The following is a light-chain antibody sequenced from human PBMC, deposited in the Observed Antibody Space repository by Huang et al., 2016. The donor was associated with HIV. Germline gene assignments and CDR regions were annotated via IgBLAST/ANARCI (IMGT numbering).Light chain of an antibody. J-gene: IGKJ4*01. Sequence: DIQMNQSPSSLSASVGDRVTITCRASQTIANYLNWYQQKPGEAPKLLIDATSNLKSGVPSSYSGRGYGTDVTLTISSLQPEDFATYVCQQSHTTPSFGGGTKVEIK. CDR1: QTIANY. V-gene: IGKV1-39*01. CDR2: ATS. CDR3: QQSHTTPS.